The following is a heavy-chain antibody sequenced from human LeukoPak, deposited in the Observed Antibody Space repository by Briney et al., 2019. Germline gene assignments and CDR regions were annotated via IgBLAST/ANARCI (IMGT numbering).Heavy chain of an antibody. Sequence: GGSLRLSCAASGFTFSSYAMHWVRQAPGKGLEWVAVISYDGSNKYYADSVKGRFTISRDNSKNTLYLQMNSLRAEDTAVYYCGRTGRAPDSGYDLDYFDYWGQGTLVTVSS. J-gene: IGHJ4*02. CDR2: ISYDGSNK. CDR1: GFTFSSYA. CDR3: GRTGRAPDSGYDLDYFDY. D-gene: IGHD5-12*01. V-gene: IGHV3-30-3*01.